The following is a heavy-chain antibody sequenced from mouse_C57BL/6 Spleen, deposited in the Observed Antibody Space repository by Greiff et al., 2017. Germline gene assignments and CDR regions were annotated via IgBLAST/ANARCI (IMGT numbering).Heavy chain of an antibody. J-gene: IGHJ2*01. V-gene: IGHV1-52*01. D-gene: IGHD1-1*01. Sequence: QVQLQQPGAELVRPGSSVKLSCKASGYTFTSYWMHWVKQRPIQGLEWIGNIDPSDSETHYNQKFKDKATLTVDKSSSTAYMQLSSLTSEDSAVYYCAREDYYGSSRNFDYWGQGTTLTVSA. CDR1: GYTFTSYW. CDR3: AREDYYGSSRNFDY. CDR2: IDPSDSET.